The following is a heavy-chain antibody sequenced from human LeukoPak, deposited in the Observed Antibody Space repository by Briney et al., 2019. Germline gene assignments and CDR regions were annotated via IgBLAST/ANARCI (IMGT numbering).Heavy chain of an antibody. CDR1: GFTFSSYA. D-gene: IGHD3-10*01. CDR2: ISSNGGST. Sequence: GGSLRLSCAASGFTFSSYAMHWVRQAPGKGLEYVSAISSNGGSTYYANSVKGRFTISRDNSKNTLYLQMGRLRAEDMAVYYCARSELLWFGGVNSGFDYWGQGTLVTVSS. J-gene: IGHJ4*02. CDR3: ARSELLWFGGVNSGFDY. V-gene: IGHV3-64*01.